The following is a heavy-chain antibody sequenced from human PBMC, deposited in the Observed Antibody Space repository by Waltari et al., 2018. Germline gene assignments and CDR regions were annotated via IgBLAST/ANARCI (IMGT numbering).Heavy chain of an antibody. CDR2: IRNDGSNE. CDR1: GFTFSNYG. D-gene: IGHD6-6*01. Sequence: QVQLVESGGGVVQPGGSLRLSCAASGFTFSNYGMHWVRQAPGKGLGWVAFIRNDGSNENYVDSVKARFPISRDNSKNTLYLHINGLRAEDTAVYYCAKDKLKRSSSWGVDYWGQGTQVTVSS. CDR3: AKDKLKRSSSWGVDY. J-gene: IGHJ4*02. V-gene: IGHV3-30*02.